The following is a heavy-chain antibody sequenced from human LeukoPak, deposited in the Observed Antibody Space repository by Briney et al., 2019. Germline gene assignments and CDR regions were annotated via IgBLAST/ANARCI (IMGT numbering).Heavy chain of an antibody. CDR2: IYTSVST. D-gene: IGHD3-10*01. CDR3: ARESQSVLWFGVHL. V-gene: IGHV4-4*07. CDR1: GGSISSYY. J-gene: IGHJ4*01. Sequence: TSETLSLTCTVSGGSISSYYWSWVRQPAGKGLEWVGRIYTSVSTNYNPSLKSRVTMSVDTSKNQFSLKLSSVTAADTAVYHCARESQSVLWFGVHLWGHGTLVTVSS.